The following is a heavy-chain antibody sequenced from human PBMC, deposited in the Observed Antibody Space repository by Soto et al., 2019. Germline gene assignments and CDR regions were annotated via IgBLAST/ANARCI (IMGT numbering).Heavy chain of an antibody. J-gene: IGHJ4*02. Sequence: ASVKVSCKASGYTFTSYGISWVRQAPGQGLEWMGWISAYNGNTNYAQKLQGRVTMTTDTSTSTAYMELRSLRSDDTAVYYCARDRHRSRGLLWFGPLHSIFDYWGQGTLVTVSS. V-gene: IGHV1-18*01. CDR3: ARDRHRSRGLLWFGPLHSIFDY. CDR2: ISAYNGNT. D-gene: IGHD3-10*01. CDR1: GYTFTSYG.